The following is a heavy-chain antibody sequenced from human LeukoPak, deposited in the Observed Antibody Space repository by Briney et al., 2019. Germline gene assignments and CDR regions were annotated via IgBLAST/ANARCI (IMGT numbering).Heavy chain of an antibody. Sequence: GGSLRLSCAASGFTFSSYAMNWVRQAPGKGLEWVSYISSSGSTIYYADSVKGRFTISRDNSKNTLYLQMNSLRAEDTAVYYCARGGKEVRGVVYYYYYMDVWGKGTTVTISS. CDR3: ARGGKEVRGVVYYYYYMDV. D-gene: IGHD3-10*01. CDR2: ISSSGSTI. J-gene: IGHJ6*03. CDR1: GFTFSSYA. V-gene: IGHV3-48*01.